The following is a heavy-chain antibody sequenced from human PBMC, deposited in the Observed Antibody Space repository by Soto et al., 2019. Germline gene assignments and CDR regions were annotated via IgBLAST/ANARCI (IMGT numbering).Heavy chain of an antibody. D-gene: IGHD3-3*01. CDR1: GGSFSGYY. Sequence: LSLTFAVYGGSFSGYYWSWIRQPPGKGLEWIGEINHSGSTNYNPSLKSRVTISVDTSKNQFSLKLSSVTAADTAVYYCARESLGDYDFWSGYYTGWFDPWGQGTLVTVSS. CDR2: INHSGST. J-gene: IGHJ5*02. V-gene: IGHV4-34*01. CDR3: ARESLGDYDFWSGYYTGWFDP.